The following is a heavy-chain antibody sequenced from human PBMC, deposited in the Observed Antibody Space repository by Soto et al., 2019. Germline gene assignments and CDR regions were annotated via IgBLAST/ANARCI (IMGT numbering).Heavy chain of an antibody. CDR1: GYTFTSSA. Sequence: ASVKVSCKASGYTFTSSAIHWVRQAPGQGLEWMGWINAGNGNIKHSQKFQHRVTITRDTSASTAYMELSSLRLEDTAVYYCAKDGAVAGVSNFDYWGKGPLVTVSS. V-gene: IGHV1-3*01. CDR3: AKDGAVAGVSNFDY. D-gene: IGHD6-19*01. J-gene: IGHJ4*02. CDR2: INAGNGNI.